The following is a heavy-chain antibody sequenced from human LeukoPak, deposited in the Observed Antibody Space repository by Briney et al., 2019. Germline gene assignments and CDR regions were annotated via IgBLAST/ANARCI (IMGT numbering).Heavy chain of an antibody. Sequence: PGGSLGLSCIASGFTISPYYMGWARQAPGKGLEWVANIDKDAIEKYYVDSVKGRFTISRDNAKNSLRLEMNSLGVEDTAVYYCARGGLSYGFDVWGPGTMVTVSS. D-gene: IGHD4/OR15-4a*01. V-gene: IGHV3-7*01. CDR1: GFTISPYY. J-gene: IGHJ3*01. CDR2: IDKDAIEK. CDR3: ARGGLSYGFDV.